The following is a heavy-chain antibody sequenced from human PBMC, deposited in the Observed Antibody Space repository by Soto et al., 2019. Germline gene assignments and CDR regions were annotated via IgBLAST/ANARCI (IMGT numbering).Heavy chain of an antibody. D-gene: IGHD2-15*01. V-gene: IGHV3-53*01. CDR1: KLTVSSSY. CDR3: ERSAGFCSGGSCYDY. CDR2: IYSGGLT. J-gene: IGHJ4*02. Sequence: PGRSLRLSCAASKLTVSSSYMTWVRQSPGKGLEWVSVIYSGGLTYYADSVKGRFTISRDTSKNTLYLQMNTLRADDTAVYYCERSAGFCSGGSCYDYWGQGTLVTVSS.